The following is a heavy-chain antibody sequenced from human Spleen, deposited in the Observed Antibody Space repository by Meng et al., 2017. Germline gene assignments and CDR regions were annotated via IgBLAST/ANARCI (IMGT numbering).Heavy chain of an antibody. V-gene: IGHV4-30-4*01. CDR3: ARVVGDCASCYKGWFDP. CDR2: ISYSWAT. J-gene: IGHJ5*02. D-gene: IGHD2-2*02. Sequence: QVQLQESGPRLVRPSQTLSLTCTVPGASISSAVFWIWIRQPPGKDLEWIGYISYSWATHYNPSLKSRLTISVDTAKNQFSLSLSSVTAADTAVYYCARVVGDCASCYKGWFDPWGQGTLVTVSS. CDR1: GASISSAVF.